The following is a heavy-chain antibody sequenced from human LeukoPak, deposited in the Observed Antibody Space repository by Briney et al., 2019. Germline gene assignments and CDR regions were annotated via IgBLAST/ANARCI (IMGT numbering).Heavy chain of an antibody. V-gene: IGHV3-53*04. CDR1: GFTVSNNY. CDR2: IYSGGGT. D-gene: IGHD6-13*01. J-gene: IGHJ5*02. CDR3: ARGLQQQLGWFDP. Sequence: GGPLRLSCSASGFTVSNNYMSWVRQAPGKGLEWVSIIYSGGGTNYADSVKGRFTISRNNSKNTLYLQMSSLRPDDTAVYYCARGLQQQLGWFDPWGQGTLVTVSS.